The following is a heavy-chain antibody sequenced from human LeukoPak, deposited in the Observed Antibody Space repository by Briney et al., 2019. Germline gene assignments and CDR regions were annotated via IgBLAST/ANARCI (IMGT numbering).Heavy chain of an antibody. CDR2: IRYDGRNK. CDR1: GFIFSSYG. CDR3: ARDQGSGKLDY. Sequence: GGSLRLSCAASGFIFSSYGMHWVRQAPGKGLEWVAFIRYDGRNKYYADSVKGRFTISRDNAKNSLYLQMNSLRAEDTAVYYCARDQGSGKLDYWGQGTLVTVSS. V-gene: IGHV3-30*02. D-gene: IGHD1-26*01. J-gene: IGHJ4*02.